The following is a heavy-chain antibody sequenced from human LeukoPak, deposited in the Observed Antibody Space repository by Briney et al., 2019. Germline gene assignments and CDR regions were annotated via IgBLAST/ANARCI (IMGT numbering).Heavy chain of an antibody. J-gene: IGHJ6*03. CDR3: ARGRVSSSTWYSTYYYYFYMDV. V-gene: IGHV4-59*01. Sequence: PSETLSLTCSVSDDSITMYYWTWIRQPPGKGLEWIGCVDHTGSTNFNPSLNGRVSISRDTTNNLFSLRLRSVTAADTAVYFCARGRVSSSTWYSTYYYYFYMDVWGKGTTVTVSS. D-gene: IGHD1-1*01. CDR2: VDHTGST. CDR1: DDSITMYY.